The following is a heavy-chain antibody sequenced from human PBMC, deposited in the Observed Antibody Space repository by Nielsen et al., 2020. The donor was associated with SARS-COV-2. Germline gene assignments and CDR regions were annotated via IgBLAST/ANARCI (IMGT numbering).Heavy chain of an antibody. J-gene: IGHJ4*02. CDR3: ARTVLRFLEWSLDFDY. D-gene: IGHD3-3*01. Sequence: SCAISGDSVSSNSAAWNWIRQSPSRGLEWLGRTYYRSKWYNDYAVSVKSRITINPDTSKNQFSLQLNSVTPEDTAVYYCARTVLRFLEWSLDFDYWGQGTLVTVSS. V-gene: IGHV6-1*01. CDR2: TYYRSKWYN. CDR1: GDSVSSNSAA.